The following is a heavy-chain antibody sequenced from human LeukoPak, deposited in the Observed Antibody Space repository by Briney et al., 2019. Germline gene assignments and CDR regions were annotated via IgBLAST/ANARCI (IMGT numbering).Heavy chain of an antibody. V-gene: IGHV4-61*01. CDR1: GGSASSGTYY. CDR3: ARDTADEYCSSASCYGMDV. CDR2: IYYSGGT. J-gene: IGHJ6*04. Sequence: PSETLSLTCTVSGGSASSGTYYWSWIRQPPGKGLEWIGYIYYSGGTKYNPSLKSRVTISVDTSKNQFSLKLSSVTAADTAVYYCARDTADEYCSSASCYGMDVWGKGTTVTVSS. D-gene: IGHD2-2*01.